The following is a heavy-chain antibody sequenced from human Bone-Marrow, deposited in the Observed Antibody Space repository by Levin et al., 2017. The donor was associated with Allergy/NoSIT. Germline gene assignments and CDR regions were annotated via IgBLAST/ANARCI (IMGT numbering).Heavy chain of an antibody. CDR1: GLIFSNYA. CDR3: AGYDTSGYHSPFDY. CDR2: ISGSGTNT. V-gene: IGHV3-23*01. J-gene: IGHJ4*02. D-gene: IGHD3-22*01. Sequence: GGSLRLSCAASGLIFSNYAMNWVRQAPGKGLEWVSQISGSGTNTHYADSVRGRFTFSRDNSNNTVYLQMNSLRADDTAVYYCAGYDTSGYHSPFDYWGQGTLVTVSS.